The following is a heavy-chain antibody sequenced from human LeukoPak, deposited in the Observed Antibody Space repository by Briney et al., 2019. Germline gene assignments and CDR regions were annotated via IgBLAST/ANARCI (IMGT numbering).Heavy chain of an antibody. CDR2: ISAYNGNT. V-gene: IGHV1-18*01. J-gene: IGHJ4*02. D-gene: IGHD5-12*01. Sequence: ASVKVSCKASRYTFTSYGISWVRQAPGQGLEWMGWISAYNGNTKYAQKLQGRVTMTTDTSTSTAYMELRSLRSDDTAVYYCAGDWVDIVATILFDYWGQGTLVTVSS. CDR3: AGDWVDIVATILFDY. CDR1: RYTFTSYG.